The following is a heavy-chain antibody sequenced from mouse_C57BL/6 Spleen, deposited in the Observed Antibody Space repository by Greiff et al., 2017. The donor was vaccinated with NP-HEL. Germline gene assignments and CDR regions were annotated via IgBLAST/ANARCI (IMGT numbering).Heavy chain of an antibody. D-gene: IGHD4-1*02. Sequence: QVQLQQPGAELVKPGASVKVSCKASGYTFTSYWMHWVKQRPGQGLEWIGRIHPSDSDTNYNQKFKGKATLTVDKSSSTAYMQLSSLTSEDSAVYYCAIVPPTGVFAYWGQGTLVTVSA. CDR1: GYTFTSYW. V-gene: IGHV1-74*01. CDR2: IHPSDSDT. CDR3: AIVPPTGVFAY. J-gene: IGHJ3*01.